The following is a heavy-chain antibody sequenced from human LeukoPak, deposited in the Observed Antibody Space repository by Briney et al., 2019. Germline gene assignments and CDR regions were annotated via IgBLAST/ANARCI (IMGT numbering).Heavy chain of an antibody. D-gene: IGHD1-26*01. Sequence: ASVKVSCKASGYTFTDYYMHWVRQAPGQGLEWMGWINPNSGGTNYAQKFQGRGTMTRYTSISTAYMELSRLRSDDTAVYYCATIGIVGATRSWFDPWGQGTLVTVSS. J-gene: IGHJ5*02. V-gene: IGHV1-2*02. CDR2: INPNSGGT. CDR1: GYTFTDYY. CDR3: ATIGIVGATRSWFDP.